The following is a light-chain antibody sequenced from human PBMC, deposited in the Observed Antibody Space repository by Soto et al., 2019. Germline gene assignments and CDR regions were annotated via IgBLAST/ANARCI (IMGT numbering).Light chain of an antibody. CDR3: QSYYTSLSGSI. V-gene: IGLV1-40*01. CDR1: SSNTGTGYD. Sequence: QSVLTQPPSVSGAPGQRVTISCTGSSSNTGTGYDVHWYQQFPGTAPKLLIYANNNRPSGVPDRFSASRSGPSASLAITGLQAEDEADYYCQSYYTSLSGSIFGGGTKLTVL. CDR2: ANN. J-gene: IGLJ2*01.